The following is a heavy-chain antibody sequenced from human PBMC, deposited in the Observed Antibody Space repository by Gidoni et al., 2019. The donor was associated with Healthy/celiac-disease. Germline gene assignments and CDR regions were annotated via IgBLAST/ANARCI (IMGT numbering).Heavy chain of an antibody. CDR1: GGTFSSYA. D-gene: IGHD6-6*01. Sequence: QVQLVQSGAEVKKPGSSVKVSCKASGGTFSSYAISWVRQAPGQGLEWMGRIIPILGIANYAQKFQGRVTITADKSTSTAYMELSSLRSEDTAVYYCASTEYSSSPIDYWGQGTLVTVSS. J-gene: IGHJ4*02. CDR3: ASTEYSSSPIDY. CDR2: IIPILGIA. V-gene: IGHV1-69*09.